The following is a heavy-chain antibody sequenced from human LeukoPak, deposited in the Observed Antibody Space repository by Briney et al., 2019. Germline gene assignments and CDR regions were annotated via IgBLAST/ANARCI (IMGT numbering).Heavy chain of an antibody. V-gene: IGHV3-48*03. CDR2: ISSSGSTI. Sequence: QAGGSLRLSCAASGFTFSSYEMTWVRQAPGKGLEWISYISSSGSTIGYADSVKGRFTISRDSAENSLHLQMNSLRAEDTAVYYCAREGRMTTVNAFDIWGQGTMVTVSS. D-gene: IGHD4-17*01. CDR3: AREGRMTTVNAFDI. J-gene: IGHJ3*02. CDR1: GFTFSSYE.